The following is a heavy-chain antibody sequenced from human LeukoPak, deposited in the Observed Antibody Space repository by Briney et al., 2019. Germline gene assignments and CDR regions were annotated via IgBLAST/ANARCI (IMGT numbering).Heavy chain of an antibody. V-gene: IGHV3-23*01. CDR1: GFTFSSYA. D-gene: IGHD3-10*01. CDR3: AKDLVSYGSGSYCYFDY. Sequence: GGSLRLSCAASGFTFSSYAMSWVRQAPGKGLEWVSAISGSGGSTYYADSVKGRFTISRDNSKNTLYLQMNSLRAEDTAVYYCAKDLVSYGSGSYCYFDYWGQGTLVTVSS. CDR2: ISGSGGST. J-gene: IGHJ4*02.